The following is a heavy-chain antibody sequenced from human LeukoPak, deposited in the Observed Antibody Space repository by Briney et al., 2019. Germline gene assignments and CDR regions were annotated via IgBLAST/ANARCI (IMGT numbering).Heavy chain of an antibody. CDR2: ISGNSGST. Sequence: GGSLRLSCAASGFTLITYAMSWVRQAPGKGLEWVSSISGNSGSTYYADSVRGRFTISRDNSKNTLYLQMNSLRAEDTAVYYCAKDSRAGYYYGMDVWGQGTTVTVSS. J-gene: IGHJ6*02. V-gene: IGHV3-23*01. CDR3: AKDSRAGYYYGMDV. D-gene: IGHD6-13*01. CDR1: GFTLITYA.